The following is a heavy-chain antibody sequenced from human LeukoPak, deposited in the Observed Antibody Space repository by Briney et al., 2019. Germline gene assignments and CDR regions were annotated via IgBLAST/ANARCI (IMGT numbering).Heavy chain of an antibody. Sequence: GGSLRLSCAASGFTFSSYAMHWVRQAPGKGLEWVAVISYDGSNKYYADSVKGRFTISRDNSKNTLYLQMNSLRAEDTALYYCAREDILTGWNFFDYWGQGTLVTVSS. V-gene: IGHV3-30*04. CDR3: AREDILTGWNFFDY. D-gene: IGHD3-9*01. CDR2: ISYDGSNK. J-gene: IGHJ4*02. CDR1: GFTFSSYA.